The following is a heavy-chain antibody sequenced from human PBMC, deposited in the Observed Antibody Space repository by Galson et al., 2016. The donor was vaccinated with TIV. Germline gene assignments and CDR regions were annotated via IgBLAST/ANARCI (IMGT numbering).Heavy chain of an antibody. V-gene: IGHV2-70*11. CDR2: IDGDDDT. CDR3: ARASSDYFYNYGMDV. Sequence: TCTFSGFSLSSSRMCVTWMRQPPGKALEWLARIDGDDDTYYNNFLATSLFITKDTSRNQVVLTLTNLDPADTATYYCARASSDYFYNYGMDVWGQGTTVTVS. CDR1: GFSLSSSRMC. J-gene: IGHJ6*02. D-gene: IGHD6-19*01.